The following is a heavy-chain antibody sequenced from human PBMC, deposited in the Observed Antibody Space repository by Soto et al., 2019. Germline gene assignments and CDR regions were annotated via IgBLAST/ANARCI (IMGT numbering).Heavy chain of an antibody. D-gene: IGHD3-10*01. V-gene: IGHV3-15*07. J-gene: IGHJ4*02. CDR1: NAW. Sequence: NAWMNWVRQAPGKGLEWVGRIKSKTDGGTTDYAAPVKGRFTISRDDSKNTLYLQMNSLKTEDTAVYYCTTDRIRITMVRGVYDWGQGTLVTVSS. CDR3: TTDRIRITMVRGVYD. CDR2: IKSKTDGGTT.